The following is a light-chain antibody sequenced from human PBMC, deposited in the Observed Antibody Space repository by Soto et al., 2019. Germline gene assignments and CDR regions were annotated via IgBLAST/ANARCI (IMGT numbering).Light chain of an antibody. CDR3: QQYYSYPRT. V-gene: IGKV1-5*03. CDR1: QSINIW. J-gene: IGKJ1*01. Sequence: DIQMTQSPSTLSASVGDRVTITCRASQSINIWLAWYQQKPGRAPKLLIYKASTLESGVPSRFSGSGSGTEFTLTISSLQPEDFATYYCQQYYSYPRTFGQGTKVDIK. CDR2: KAS.